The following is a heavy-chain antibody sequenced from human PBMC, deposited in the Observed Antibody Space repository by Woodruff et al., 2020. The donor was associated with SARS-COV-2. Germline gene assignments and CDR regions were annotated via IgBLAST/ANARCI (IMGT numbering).Heavy chain of an antibody. J-gene: IGHJ4*02. CDR1: SDHY. CDR2: IRNKANRYTT. D-gene: IGHD6-19*01. CDR3: ARGKSVATPRTFDF. Sequence: SDHYMDWVRQAPAKGLEWVGRIRNKANRYTTEYAASLKGRFGISRDDSTNSLYLQMNSLIIEDTAVYYSARGKSVATPRTFDFWGQGTRVTV. V-gene: IGHV3-72*01.